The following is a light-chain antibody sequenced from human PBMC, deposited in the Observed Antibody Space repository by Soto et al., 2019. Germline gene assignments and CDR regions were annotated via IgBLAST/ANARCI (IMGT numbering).Light chain of an antibody. J-gene: IGKJ1*01. CDR2: GAS. V-gene: IGKV3-15*01. CDR1: QSVSSK. CDR3: QQYHSWLWT. Sequence: EIVMTQSPATLSVSPGEGATLSCRASQSVSSKLAWYQQKPGQAPRLLIYGASTRATGIPARFSGSGSGTEFILIISSLQSEDSAVYYCQQYHSWLWTFGQGTKVEIK.